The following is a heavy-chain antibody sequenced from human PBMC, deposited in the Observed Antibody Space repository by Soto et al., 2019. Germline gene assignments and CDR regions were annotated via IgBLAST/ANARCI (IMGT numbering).Heavy chain of an antibody. Sequence: ASVKVSCKASGGTFSSYAISWVRQAPGQGLEWMGGIIPIFGTANYAQKFQGRVTITADESTSTAYMELSSLRYDDTAMYYCARDFTGWPPDGVDYWGQGTQVTVSS. J-gene: IGHJ4*02. CDR1: GGTFSSYA. V-gene: IGHV1-69*13. CDR2: IIPIFGTA. CDR3: ARDFTGWPPDGVDY. D-gene: IGHD3-16*01.